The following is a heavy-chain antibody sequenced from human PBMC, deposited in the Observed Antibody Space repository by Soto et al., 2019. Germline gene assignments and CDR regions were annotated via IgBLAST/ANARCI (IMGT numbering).Heavy chain of an antibody. V-gene: IGHV3-23*01. CDR3: AKQITMIVVDAKDY. D-gene: IGHD3-22*01. J-gene: IGHJ4*02. CDR1: GFTFSSYA. CDR2: IGGGGGST. Sequence: GGSLRLSCAASGFTFSSYAMIWVRQAPGKGLEWVSSIGGGGGSTYYADSVKGRFTISRDNSKNTLYLQMNSLRAEDTAVYYCAKQITMIVVDAKDYCGQGPLVTVSS.